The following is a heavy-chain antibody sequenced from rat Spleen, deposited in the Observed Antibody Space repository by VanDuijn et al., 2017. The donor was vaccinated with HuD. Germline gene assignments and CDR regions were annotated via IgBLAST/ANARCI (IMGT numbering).Heavy chain of an antibody. J-gene: IGHJ4*01. CDR2: ITNTGGST. V-gene: IGHV5-31*01. CDR1: GFTFNNYW. D-gene: IGHD4-3*01. Sequence: EVQLVESGGGLVQPGRSLKLSCVASGFTFNNYWMTWIRQAPGKGLEWVASITNTGGSTYYPDSVKVRFTISRDNAKSTLYLQMNSLRSEDTATYYCTRLNSGSYYYVMGAWGQGASVTVSS. CDR3: TRLNSGSYYYVMGA.